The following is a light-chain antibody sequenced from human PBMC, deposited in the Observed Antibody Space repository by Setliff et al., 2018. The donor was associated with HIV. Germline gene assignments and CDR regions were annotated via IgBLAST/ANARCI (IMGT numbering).Light chain of an antibody. V-gene: IGLV2-14*03. CDR3: TSYANSDAFI. CDR1: SSDVGAFDF. J-gene: IGLJ1*01. Sequence: ALTQPASVSGSPGQSITVSCTGTSSDVGAFDFVSWYRQHPGKAPELMIYDVTNRPSGVSNRFSGSKSGNTASLTISGLQAEDEADYYCTSYANSDAFIFGTGTKV. CDR2: DVT.